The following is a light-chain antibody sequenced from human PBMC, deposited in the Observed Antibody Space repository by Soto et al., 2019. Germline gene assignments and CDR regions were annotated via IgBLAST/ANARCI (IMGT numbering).Light chain of an antibody. CDR2: DAS. CDR1: QNMRSP. CDR3: PQYHSYWT. V-gene: IGKV1-5*01. J-gene: IGKJ1*01. Sequence: DFQMTQSPSTLSASVGDRVTITCRARQNMRSPLAWFQQKPGKAPNLLIYDASSLERGVSQRFSGIGSGTEFTLTISSLQTDDFSTYYCPQYHSYWTFGHGTKVDIK.